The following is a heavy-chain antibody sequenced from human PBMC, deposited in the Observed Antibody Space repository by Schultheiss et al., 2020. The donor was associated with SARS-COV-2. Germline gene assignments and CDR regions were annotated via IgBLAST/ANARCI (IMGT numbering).Heavy chain of an antibody. V-gene: IGHV3-15*01. CDR3: TRASYCSGGSCYDPYFGMDV. CDR1: GFTVSSNY. D-gene: IGHD2-15*01. Sequence: GGSLRLSCAASGFTVSSNYMSWVRQAPGKGLEWVGRIKSKTDGGTTEYAASVKGRFTISRDDSKSIAYLQMNSLKTEDTAVYYCTRASYCSGGSCYDPYFGMDVWGQGTTVTVSS. J-gene: IGHJ6*02. CDR2: IKSKTDGGTT.